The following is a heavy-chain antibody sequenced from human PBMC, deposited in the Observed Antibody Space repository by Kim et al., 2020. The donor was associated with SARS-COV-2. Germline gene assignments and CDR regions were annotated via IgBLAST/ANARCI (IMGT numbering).Heavy chain of an antibody. CDR3: AIQSLTLTMIGVRPYYYYYMDV. J-gene: IGHJ6*03. V-gene: IGHV1-2*02. CDR1: GYTFTGYY. Sequence: ASVKVSCKASGYTFTGYYMHWVRQAPGQGLEWMGWINPNSGGTNYAQKFQGRVTMTRDTSISTAYMELSRLRSDDTAVYYCAIQSLTLTMIGVRPYYYYYMDVWGKGTTVTVSS. CDR2: INPNSGGT. D-gene: IGHD3-22*01.